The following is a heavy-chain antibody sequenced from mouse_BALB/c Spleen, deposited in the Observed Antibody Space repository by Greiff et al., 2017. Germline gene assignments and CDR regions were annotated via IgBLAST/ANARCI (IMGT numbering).Heavy chain of an antibody. V-gene: IGHV2-2*01. CDR3: ARDGLLRYFDV. CDR2: IWSGGST. CDR1: GFSLTSYG. J-gene: IGHJ1*01. Sequence: QVQLQQSGPGLVQPSQSLSITCTVSGFSLTSYGVHWVRQSPGKGLEWLGVIWSGGSTDYNAAFISRLSISKDNSKSQVFLKMNSLQTDDTARYYCARDGLLRYFDVWGAGTTVTVSS. D-gene: IGHD2-3*01.